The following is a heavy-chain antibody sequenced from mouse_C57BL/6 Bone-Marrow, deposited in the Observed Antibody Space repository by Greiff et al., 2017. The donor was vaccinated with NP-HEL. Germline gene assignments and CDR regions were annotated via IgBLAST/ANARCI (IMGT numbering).Heavy chain of an antibody. V-gene: IGHV5-4*01. CDR3: ARVGLPFDY. Sequence: EVQLVESGGGLVKPGGSLKLSCAASGFTFSSYAMSWVRQTPEKRLEWVATISAGGSYTYYPDNVKGRFTISRDNAKNNLYLQMSHLKSEDTAMYYCARVGLPFDYWGQGTTLTVSS. CDR2: ISAGGSYT. CDR1: GFTFSSYA. J-gene: IGHJ2*01. D-gene: IGHD2-4*01.